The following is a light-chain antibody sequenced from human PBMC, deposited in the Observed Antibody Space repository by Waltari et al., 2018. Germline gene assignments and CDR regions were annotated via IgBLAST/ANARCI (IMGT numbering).Light chain of an antibody. J-gene: IGKJ5*01. Sequence: TCRASQDISSYLAWYQQKPEKAPKILISAAFTLQSGVPPRFSGSGSGADFTLTISSLQPEDFATYYCQQFKTYPLTFGQWTRLEIK. CDR2: AAF. CDR1: QDISSY. V-gene: IGKV1-9*01. CDR3: QQFKTYPLT.